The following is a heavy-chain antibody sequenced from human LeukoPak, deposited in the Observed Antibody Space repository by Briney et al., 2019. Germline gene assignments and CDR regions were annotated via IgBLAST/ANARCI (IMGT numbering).Heavy chain of an antibody. CDR3: AIVVVPAAMFFDY. Sequence: ASVKVSCKASGYKFTDYYIHWVRQAPGQGLEWMGRVNPKNGDTNSAQKFQGRVTMTRDTSISTAYMELSSLRSEDTAVYYCAIVVVPAAMFFDYWGQGTLVTVSS. CDR2: VNPKNGDT. J-gene: IGHJ4*02. D-gene: IGHD2-2*01. V-gene: IGHV1-2*06. CDR1: GYKFTDYY.